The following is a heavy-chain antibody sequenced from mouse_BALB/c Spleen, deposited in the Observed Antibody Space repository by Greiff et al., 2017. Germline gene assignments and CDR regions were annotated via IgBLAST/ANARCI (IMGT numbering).Heavy chain of an antibody. V-gene: IGHV1-12*01. D-gene: IGHD2-12*01. CDR3: ARSYRYDSAWFAY. CDR1: GYTFTSYN. J-gene: IGHJ3*01. CDR2: IYPGNGDT. Sequence: LQQPGAELLKPGASVKMSCKASGYTFTSYNMHWVKQTPGQGLELIGAIYPGNGDTSYNQKFKGKATLTADKSSSTAYMQLSSLTSEDSAVYYCARSYRYDSAWFAYWGQGTLVTVSA.